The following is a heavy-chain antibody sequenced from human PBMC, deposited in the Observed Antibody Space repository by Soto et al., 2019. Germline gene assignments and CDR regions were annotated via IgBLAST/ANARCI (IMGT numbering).Heavy chain of an antibody. Sequence: EVQLVESGGGLVQPGGSLKLSCAASGFTFSGSAMHWVRQASGKGLEWVGRIRSKANSYATAYAASVKGRFTISRDDSKNTAYLQMNSLKIEDSAVYYCTPTYSSGLHPFDYWGQGTLVTVTS. D-gene: IGHD6-19*01. CDR2: IRSKANSYAT. V-gene: IGHV3-73*02. CDR1: GFTFSGSA. CDR3: TPTYSSGLHPFDY. J-gene: IGHJ4*02.